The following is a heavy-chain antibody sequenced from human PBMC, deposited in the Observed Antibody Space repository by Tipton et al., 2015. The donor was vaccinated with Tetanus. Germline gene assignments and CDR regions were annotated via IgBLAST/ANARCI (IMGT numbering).Heavy chain of an antibody. D-gene: IGHD6-6*01. Sequence: SLRLSCTASGFTFSSYSMSWVRQSPGKGLEWVSPISTSSSYKKYADSVRGRFTISRDNVKNSLYLEMSSLRGEDTAVYFCAREQDLPIIDSHSSAVFDYWGQGTQVTVSS. J-gene: IGHJ4*02. V-gene: IGHV3-21*01. CDR2: ISTSSSYK. CDR1: GFTFSSYS. CDR3: AREQDLPIIDSHSSAVFDY.